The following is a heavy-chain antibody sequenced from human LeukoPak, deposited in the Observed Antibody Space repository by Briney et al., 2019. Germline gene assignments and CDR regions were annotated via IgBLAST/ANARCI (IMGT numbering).Heavy chain of an antibody. CDR2: IYYSGST. CDR3: ASFRWLALYYFDY. V-gene: IGHV4-30-4*01. CDR1: GGSISSGDYY. D-gene: IGHD6-19*01. Sequence: SETLSLTCTVSGGSISSGDYYWTWIRQPPGKGLEWIGYIYYSGSTYYNPSLKSRVTISVDTSKNQFSLKLSSVTAADTAVYYCASFRWLALYYFDYWGQGTLVTVSS. J-gene: IGHJ4*02.